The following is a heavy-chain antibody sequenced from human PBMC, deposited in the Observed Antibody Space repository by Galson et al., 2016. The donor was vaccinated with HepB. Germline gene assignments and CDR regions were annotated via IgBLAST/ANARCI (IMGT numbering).Heavy chain of an antibody. CDR1: GGSVSSSTYY. CDR2: SSYRGGT. D-gene: IGHD3-10*01. CDR3: ARDRVTVIRGVTALDY. V-gene: IGHV4-61*01. J-gene: IGHJ4*02. Sequence: SETLSLTCTVSGGSVSSSTYYWTWIRQPPGRGLEWIGLSSYRGGTNYNPSLQSRVTISVDTSNNQFSLKLNSVTAADTAVYFCARDRVTVIRGVTALDYWGQGILVTVSS.